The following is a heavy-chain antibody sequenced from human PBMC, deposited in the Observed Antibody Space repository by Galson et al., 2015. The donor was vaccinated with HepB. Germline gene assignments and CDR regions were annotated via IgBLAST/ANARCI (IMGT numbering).Heavy chain of an antibody. CDR2: IVGDGANT. D-gene: IGHD3-3*01. J-gene: IGHJ6*03. CDR1: GFTFRRFA. Sequence: SLRLSCAASGFTFRRFAMSWVRHAPGRGPEWVSGIVGDGANTYYADSVKGRFTISRDNSRNTLYLQMRSLRVEDTAVYYCAKGGIDYDFWSGYQDNYYYMDVWGEGTTVTVSS. CDR3: AKGGIDYDFWSGYQDNYYYMDV. V-gene: IGHV3-23*01.